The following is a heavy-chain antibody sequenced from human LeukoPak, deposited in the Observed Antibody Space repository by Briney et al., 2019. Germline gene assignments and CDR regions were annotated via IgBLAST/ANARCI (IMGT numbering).Heavy chain of an antibody. Sequence: PGGSLRLSCVASGFTFSSYAMSWVRQAPGKGLEWVSAISGSGGSTYYADSVKGRFTISRDNSKNTLYLQMNSLRAEDTAVYYCAKGGYYGSGSYPLEDYYYYGMDVWGQGTTVTVSS. CDR3: AKGGYYGSGSYPLEDYYYYGMDV. V-gene: IGHV3-23*01. CDR1: GFTFSSYA. J-gene: IGHJ6*02. D-gene: IGHD3-10*01. CDR2: ISGSGGST.